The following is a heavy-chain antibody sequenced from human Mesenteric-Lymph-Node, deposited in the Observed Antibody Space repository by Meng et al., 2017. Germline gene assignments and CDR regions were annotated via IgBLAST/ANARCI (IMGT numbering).Heavy chain of an antibody. Sequence: QVQLLLFGAEVKKPGASVKVSCKASGYTFPSYAMHWVRQAPGQRLEWMGWINAGNGNTKYSQKFQGRVTITRDTSASTAYMELSSLRSEDTAVYYCASYYDSSGYYYPFTYWGQGTLVTVSS. CDR1: GYTFPSYA. D-gene: IGHD3-22*01. V-gene: IGHV1-3*01. CDR3: ASYYDSSGYYYPFTY. CDR2: INAGNGNT. J-gene: IGHJ4*02.